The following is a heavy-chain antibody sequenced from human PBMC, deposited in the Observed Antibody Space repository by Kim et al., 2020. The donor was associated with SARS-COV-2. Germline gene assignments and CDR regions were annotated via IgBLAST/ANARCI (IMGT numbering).Heavy chain of an antibody. CDR1: GFTFSSYS. CDR2: ISSSSYI. CDR3: ARDGPSGGYYDSSGYPNWFDP. V-gene: IGHV3-21*01. J-gene: IGHJ5*02. Sequence: GGSLRLSCAASGFTFSSYSMNWVRQAPGKGLEWVSSISSSSYIYYADSVKGRFTISRDNAKNSLYLQMNSLRAEDTAVYYCARDGPSGGYYDSSGYPNWFDPWGQGTLVTVSS. D-gene: IGHD3-22*01.